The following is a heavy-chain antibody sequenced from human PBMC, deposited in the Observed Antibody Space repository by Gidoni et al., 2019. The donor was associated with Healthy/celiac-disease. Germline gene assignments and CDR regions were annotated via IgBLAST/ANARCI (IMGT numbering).Heavy chain of an antibody. CDR1: GYTFTSYG. J-gene: IGHJ4*02. CDR2: ISVYNGIT. Sequence: QVQLVQSGAEMTKPGASVKVSCRTSGYTFTSYGVSWVRQAPGQGLEWMGWISVYNGITNYAQTLQGRVTMTTDTSTITAYMEVRSLTSEDTAIYYCARARSGNFYYFFDYWGQGTLVTVSS. CDR3: ARARSGNFYYFFDY. V-gene: IGHV1-18*04. D-gene: IGHD3-10*01.